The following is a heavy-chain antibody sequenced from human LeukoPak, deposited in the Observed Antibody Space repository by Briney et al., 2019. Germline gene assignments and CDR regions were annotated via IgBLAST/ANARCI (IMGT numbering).Heavy chain of an antibody. CDR2: INHSGST. CDR1: GGSFSGYY. J-gene: IGHJ4*02. V-gene: IGHV4-34*01. Sequence: PSETLSLTCAVYGGSFSGYYWSWIRQPPGKGLEWIGEINHSGSTNYNPSLKSRVAISVDTSKNQFSLKLSSVTAADTAVYYCARGTMTTVTYYFDYWGQGTLVTVSS. CDR3: ARGTMTTVTYYFDY. D-gene: IGHD4-17*01.